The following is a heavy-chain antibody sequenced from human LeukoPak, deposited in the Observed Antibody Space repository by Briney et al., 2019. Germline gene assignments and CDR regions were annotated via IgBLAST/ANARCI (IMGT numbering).Heavy chain of an antibody. V-gene: IGHV3-30*18. D-gene: IGHD6-19*01. J-gene: IGHJ4*02. CDR2: ISDDGSNQ. CDR3: AQDLPADPGWGWYRVRFIFHS. CDR1: GFSFSDYG. Sequence: GGSLRLSCEGSGFSFSDYGMHWVREAPGKGLEWVAVISDDGSNQYFANSVEGRFAISRDNSKDTVYLHMNGVRPEDTAVYSCAQDLPADPGWGWYRVRFIFHSWGQGTLVTVSA.